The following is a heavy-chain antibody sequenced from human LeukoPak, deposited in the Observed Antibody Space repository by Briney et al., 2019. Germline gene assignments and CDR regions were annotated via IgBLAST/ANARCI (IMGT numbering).Heavy chain of an antibody. Sequence: PSETLSLTCTVSGGSISSSSYYWGWIRQPPGKVLEWIGSIYYSGSTYYNPSLKSRVTISVDTSKNQFSLKLSSVTAAGTALYYCGKHRKRITGTTHAFDIWGQGTTLTVSS. CDR3: GKHRKRITGTTHAFDI. CDR1: GGSISSSSYY. J-gene: IGHJ3*02. V-gene: IGHV4-39*01. CDR2: IYYSGST. D-gene: IGHD1-7*01.